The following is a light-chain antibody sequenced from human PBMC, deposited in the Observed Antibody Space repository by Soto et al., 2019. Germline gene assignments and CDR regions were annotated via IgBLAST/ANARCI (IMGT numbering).Light chain of an antibody. J-gene: IGLJ2*01. Sequence: QSALTQPASVSGSPGQSITISCTGTSGNVGGYNYVSWYQQHPGKAPKLMIYDVSNRPSGVSNRFSGSKSGNTASLTISGLQAEDEADYYCSSYTSSSTVVFGGGTQLTAL. V-gene: IGLV2-14*03. CDR2: DVS. CDR1: SGNVGGYNY. CDR3: SSYTSSSTVV.